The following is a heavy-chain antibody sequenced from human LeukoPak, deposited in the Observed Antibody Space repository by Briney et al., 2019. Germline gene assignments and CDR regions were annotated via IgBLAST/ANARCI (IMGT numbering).Heavy chain of an antibody. Sequence: GDSLKISCKGAGYSFTSYWISWVRQMPGKGLEWMGRIDPSDSYTNYSPSFQGHVTISADKSISTAYLQWSSLEASDTAMYYCARREGEGFDPWGQGTLVTVSS. CDR2: IDPSDSYT. V-gene: IGHV5-10-1*01. CDR3: ARREGEGFDP. J-gene: IGHJ5*02. D-gene: IGHD3-16*01. CDR1: GYSFTSYW.